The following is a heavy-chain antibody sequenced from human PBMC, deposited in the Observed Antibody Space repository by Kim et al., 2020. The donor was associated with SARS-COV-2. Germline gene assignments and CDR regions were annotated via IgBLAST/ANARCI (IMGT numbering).Heavy chain of an antibody. J-gene: IGHJ5*02. CDR2: IYYSGST. D-gene: IGHD3-9*01. CDR1: GGSISSYY. Sequence: SETLSLTCTVSGGSISSYYWSWIRQPPGKGLEWIGYIYYSGSTNYNPSLKSRVTISVDTSKNQFSLKLSSVTAADTAVYYCARGEGFAWPTTAGWFDPWGQGTLVTVSS. V-gene: IGHV4-59*01. CDR3: ARGEGFAWPTTAGWFDP.